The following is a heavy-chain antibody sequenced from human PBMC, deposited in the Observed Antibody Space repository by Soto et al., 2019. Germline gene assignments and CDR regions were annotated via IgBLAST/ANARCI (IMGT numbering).Heavy chain of an antibody. CDR2: IYYSGST. V-gene: IGHV4-59*01. J-gene: IGHJ3*02. CDR1: GGSISSYY. Sequence: QVQLQESGPGLVKPSETLSLTCTVSGGSISSYYWSWIRQPPGKGLEWIGYIYYSGSTNYNPSLKSRVTISVATSKNQFSLKLSSVTAADTAVYYCARHSKAAIRAFDIWGQGTMVTVSS. CDR3: ARHSKAAIRAFDI.